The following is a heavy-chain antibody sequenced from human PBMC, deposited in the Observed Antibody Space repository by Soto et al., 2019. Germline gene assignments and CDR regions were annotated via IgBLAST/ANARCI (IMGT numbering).Heavy chain of an antibody. CDR1: GGSLSHNY. Sequence: QVQLQESGPGLVKPSETLSLICTVSGGSLSHNYWTWIRQPPGKGLEWIGYIYYSGSTNYNPSLKSRVTISIDTSKNQLSLEMSSVTAADTVVYYCARAPSLRYIAATPYGLDVWGQGTTVTVSS. CDR3: ARAPSLRYIAATPYGLDV. J-gene: IGHJ6*02. D-gene: IGHD6-25*01. CDR2: IYYSGST. V-gene: IGHV4-59*01.